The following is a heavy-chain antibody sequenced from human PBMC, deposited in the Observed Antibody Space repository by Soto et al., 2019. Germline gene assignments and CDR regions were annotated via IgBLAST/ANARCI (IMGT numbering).Heavy chain of an antibody. CDR1: GFTFSNAW. Sequence: EVQLVESGGGLVKPGGSLRLSCAASGFTFSNAWMNWVRQAPGKGLELVGRIKSKTDGGTTDYAAPVKGRFTISRDDSKNTLYLQMNSLKTEDTAVYYCTTEYQGIFGDYDFDYWGKRTLVTVSS. D-gene: IGHD3-3*01. CDR3: TTEYQGIFGDYDFDY. CDR2: IKSKTDGGTT. V-gene: IGHV3-15*07. J-gene: IGHJ4*02.